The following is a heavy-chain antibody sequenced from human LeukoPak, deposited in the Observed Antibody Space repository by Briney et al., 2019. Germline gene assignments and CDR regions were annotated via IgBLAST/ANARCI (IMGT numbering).Heavy chain of an antibody. CDR1: GYTFTSYY. V-gene: IGHV1-46*01. CDR2: INPSGGST. Sequence: GASVKVSCKASGYTFTSYYMHWVRQAPGQGLEWMGIINPSGGSTSYAQKFQGRVTMTRDTSTSTVYMELSSLRPEDTAVYYCASNPPNTGDFYYWGLGSLVTVSS. D-gene: IGHD1-1*01. J-gene: IGHJ4*02. CDR3: ASNPPNTGDFYY.